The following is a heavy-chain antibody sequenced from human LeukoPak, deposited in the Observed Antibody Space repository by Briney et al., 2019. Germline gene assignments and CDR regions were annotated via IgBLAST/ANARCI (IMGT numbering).Heavy chain of an antibody. V-gene: IGHV3-30-3*01. CDR2: ISYDGSNK. CDR1: GFTFSSYA. D-gene: IGHD3-16*02. CDR3: ARDGGDYVWGSYRYSPDFDH. J-gene: IGHJ4*02. Sequence: GGSLRLSCAASGFTFSSYAMHWVRQAPGKGLEWVAVISYDGSNKYYADSVKGRFTISRDNSKNTLYLQMNSLRAEDTAVYYCARDGGDYVWGSYRYSPDFDHWGQGTLVTVSS.